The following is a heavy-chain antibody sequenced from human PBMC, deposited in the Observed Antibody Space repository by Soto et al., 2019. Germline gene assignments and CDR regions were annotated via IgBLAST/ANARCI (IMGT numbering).Heavy chain of an antibody. CDR1: GGTFSYYA. CDR2: IIPMFGST. D-gene: IGHD2-8*02. CDR3: VMREFIAGCCELYCFDC. J-gene: IGHJ4*02. Sequence: QVQLVQSGAEVKKPGSSVKVSCKASGGTFSYYAITWVRQAPGQGLEWMGEIIPMFGSTNYAQKFQGRLTIPAEECTSASYVELRRLTSDDTAVDYCVMREFIAGCCELYCFDCWGSGIVVTVSS. V-gene: IGHV1-69*01.